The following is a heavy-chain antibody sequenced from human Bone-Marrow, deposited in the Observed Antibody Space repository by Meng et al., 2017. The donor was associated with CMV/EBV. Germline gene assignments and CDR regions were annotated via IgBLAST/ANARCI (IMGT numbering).Heavy chain of an antibody. J-gene: IGHJ6*02. CDR3: ARLDASIVVVPAAIWGRIHFGMDV. V-gene: IGHV4-39*01. CDR1: GGSISSSSYY. Sequence: GSLRLSCTVSGGSISSSSYYWGWIRQPPGKGLEWIGSIYYSGSTYYNPSLKSRVTISVDTSKNQFSLKLSYVTAADTAVYYCARLDASIVVVPAAIWGRIHFGMDVWGQGTTVTVSS. CDR2: IYYSGST. D-gene: IGHD2-2*01.